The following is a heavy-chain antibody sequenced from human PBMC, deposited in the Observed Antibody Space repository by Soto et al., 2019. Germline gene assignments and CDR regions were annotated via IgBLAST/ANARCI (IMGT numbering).Heavy chain of an antibody. J-gene: IGHJ4*02. D-gene: IGHD7-27*01. Sequence: SETLSLTCTVSGGSISSYYWSWIRQPPGKGLEWIGYIYYSGSTNYNPSLESRVTISVDTSKNQFSLKVSSVTAADTAVYYCARRWGTSFDFWGQGTLVTVSS. CDR1: GGSISSYY. CDR2: IYYSGST. CDR3: ARRWGTSFDF. V-gene: IGHV4-59*01.